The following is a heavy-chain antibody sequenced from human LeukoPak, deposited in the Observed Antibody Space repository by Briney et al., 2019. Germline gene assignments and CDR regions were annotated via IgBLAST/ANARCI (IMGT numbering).Heavy chain of an antibody. CDR3: ARIGGNTAMAPDY. V-gene: IGHV4-59*01. CDR2: IYYSGST. CDR1: GGSISSYY. Sequence: SETLSLTCTVSGGSISSYYWSWIRQPPGKGLEWIGYIYYSGSTNFNPSLKSRVTISVDTSKNQFSLKLSSVTAADTAVYYCARIGGNTAMAPDYWGQGTLVTVSS. D-gene: IGHD5-18*01. J-gene: IGHJ4*02.